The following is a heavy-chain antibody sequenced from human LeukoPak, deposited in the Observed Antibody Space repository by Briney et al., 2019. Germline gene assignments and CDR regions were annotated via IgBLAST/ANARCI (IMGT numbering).Heavy chain of an antibody. CDR2: IYYSGTT. Sequence: SETLSLTCTVSGGSISSYYWSWIRQPPGKGLEWIGYIYYSGTTNYNPSLKSRVTISVDTSKKQFSLNLSSVTAADTAVYYCARGSPYNSYYYYYYMDVWGKGTTVTISS. V-gene: IGHV4-59*08. D-gene: IGHD1-1*01. J-gene: IGHJ6*03. CDR3: ARGSPYNSYYYYYYMDV. CDR1: GGSISSYY.